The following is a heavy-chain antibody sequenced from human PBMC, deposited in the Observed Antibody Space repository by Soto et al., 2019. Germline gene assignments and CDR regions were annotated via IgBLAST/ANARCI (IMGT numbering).Heavy chain of an antibody. CDR3: ARVRGRLLDY. D-gene: IGHD3-16*01. CDR1: GYTITSYD. Sequence: QVQLVQSGAEVKKPGASVKVSCKASGYTITSYDINWVRQATGQGLEWMGWMNPNSGNTGYAQKFQGRVTMTTDTSINTAYTELSSLRSEDTAMYYCARVRGRLLDYWGQGTLVTVSS. V-gene: IGHV1-8*01. J-gene: IGHJ4*02. CDR2: MNPNSGNT.